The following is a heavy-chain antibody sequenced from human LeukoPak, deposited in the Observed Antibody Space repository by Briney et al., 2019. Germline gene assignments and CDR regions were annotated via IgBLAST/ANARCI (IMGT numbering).Heavy chain of an antibody. Sequence: SETLSLTCIVSGGSISNSSYYWGWIRQPPGTGLEWIGSIYYSGSAYYNPSLKSRVTISVDTSKNQFSLKLTSVTAADTAVYYCARHWVVTPNYWGQGTLVTVSP. CDR3: ARHWVVTPNY. CDR2: IYYSGSA. V-gene: IGHV4-39*01. D-gene: IGHD4-23*01. CDR1: GGSISNSSYY. J-gene: IGHJ4*02.